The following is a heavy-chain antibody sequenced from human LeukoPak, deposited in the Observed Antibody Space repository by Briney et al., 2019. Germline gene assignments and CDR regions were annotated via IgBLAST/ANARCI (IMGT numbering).Heavy chain of an antibody. V-gene: IGHV3-23*01. J-gene: IGHJ3*01. Sequence: GGSLRLSCAASGFTFSTYAMSWVRQAPGKGLEWVSGISGGGDNTYFADSAKGRFTISRDNSKNTAYLQMNSLRAEDTALYYCAKDVCGNYCSFDVWGQGTMVTVSS. CDR3: AKDVCGNYCSFDV. CDR1: GFTFSTYA. CDR2: ISGGGDNT. D-gene: IGHD1-26*01.